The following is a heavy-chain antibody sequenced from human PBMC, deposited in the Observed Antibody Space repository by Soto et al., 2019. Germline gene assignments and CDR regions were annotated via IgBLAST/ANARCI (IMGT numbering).Heavy chain of an antibody. CDR2: ISGSGGRT. D-gene: IGHD3-16*01. CDR1: GFTFSSYD. J-gene: IGHJ4*02. CDR3: AKRGRGAVAYDY. V-gene: IGHV3-23*04. Sequence: EVQLVESGGGLVQPGGSLRLSCAASGFTFSSYDMSWVRQAPGQGLEWVSVISGSGGRTYSADSGKGRFTISRDNSKNTLYLQMNSLRAEDTAVYYCAKRGRGAVAYDYWGQGTLVTVSS.